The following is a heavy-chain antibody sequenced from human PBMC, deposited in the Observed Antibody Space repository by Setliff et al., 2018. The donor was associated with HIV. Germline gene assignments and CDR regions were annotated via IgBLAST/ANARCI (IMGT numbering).Heavy chain of an antibody. J-gene: IGHJ4*02. CDR1: GYTFTGYY. CDR3: ARHDSGGYYSLDY. Sequence: ASVKVSCKASGYTFTGYYMHWVRQAPGQGLEWMGWISPNSGGTTYAQKFQGRVTMTRDTSISTAYMEVSRLRSDDTAVYYCARHDSGGYYSLDYWGQGTLVTVSS. V-gene: IGHV1-2*02. D-gene: IGHD3-22*01. CDR2: ISPNSGGT.